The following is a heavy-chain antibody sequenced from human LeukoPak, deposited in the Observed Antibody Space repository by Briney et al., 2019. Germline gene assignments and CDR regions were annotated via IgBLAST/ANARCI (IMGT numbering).Heavy chain of an antibody. CDR2: ITPSSGGT. CDR3: AREAVPAATLDY. Sequence: ASVKVSCKTSGYTFTAYKIHWVRQAPGQGLEWMGWITPSSGGTNYAQKFQGRVTMTRDTSISTAYMELSRLRSDDTAVYYCAREAVPAATLDYWGQGTLVTVSS. V-gene: IGHV1-2*02. D-gene: IGHD2-2*01. CDR1: GYTFTAYK. J-gene: IGHJ4*02.